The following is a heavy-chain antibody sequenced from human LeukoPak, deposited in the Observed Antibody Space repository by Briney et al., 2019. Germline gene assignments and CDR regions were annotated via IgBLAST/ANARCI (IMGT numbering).Heavy chain of an antibody. CDR3: ARDTYCGGDCYFFDY. D-gene: IGHD2-21*02. CDR1: GGTFSSYA. Sequence: ASVKVSCKASGGTFSSYAISWVRQAPGQGLEWMGRIIPIFGTANYAQKFQGRVTITTDESTSTAYMELSSLRSEDTAVYYCARDTYCGGDCYFFDYWGQGTLVTVSS. J-gene: IGHJ4*02. CDR2: IIPIFGTA. V-gene: IGHV1-69*05.